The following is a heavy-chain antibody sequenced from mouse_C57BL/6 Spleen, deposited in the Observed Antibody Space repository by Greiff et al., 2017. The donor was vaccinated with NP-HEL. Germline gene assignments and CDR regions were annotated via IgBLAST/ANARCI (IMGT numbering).Heavy chain of an antibody. J-gene: IGHJ4*01. CDR1: GFTFSSYA. CDR3: TSTVVALYYYAMDY. CDR2: ISSGGDYI. Sequence: EVQRVESGEGLVKPGGSLKLSCAASGFTFSSYAMSWVRQTPEKRLEWVAYISSGGDYIYYADTVKGRFTISRDNARNTLYLQMSSLKSEDTAMYYCTSTVVALYYYAMDYWGQGTSVTVSS. D-gene: IGHD1-1*01. V-gene: IGHV5-9-1*02.